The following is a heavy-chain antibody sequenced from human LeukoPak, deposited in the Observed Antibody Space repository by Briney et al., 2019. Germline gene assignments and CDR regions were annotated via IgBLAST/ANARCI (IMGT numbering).Heavy chain of an antibody. J-gene: IGHJ4*02. CDR1: GFTFRTSW. V-gene: IGHV3-74*01. CDR2: MNSDGTTV. Sequence: PGGSLRLSCAVSGFTFRTSWMHWVRQAPGGGLVWVSRMNSDGTTVNYADSVKGRFTMSRDNAKNTLYLQMSSLRAEDTAVYYCARGGNYYLDYWGQGTLATVSS. CDR3: ARGGNYYLDY. D-gene: IGHD5-24*01.